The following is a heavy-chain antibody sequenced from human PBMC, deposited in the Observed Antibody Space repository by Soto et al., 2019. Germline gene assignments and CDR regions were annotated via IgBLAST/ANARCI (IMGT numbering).Heavy chain of an antibody. CDR2: LYYSGST. V-gene: IGHV4-59*01. CDR3: ARENHYYYGMDV. CDR1: GGSISSYY. Sequence: QVQLQESGPGLVKPSETLSLTCTVSGGSISSYYWSWIRQPPGKGLEWIGYLYYSGSTNYNPSLKSRVTISIDTSKNQFSLKLSSVTAADTAVYYCARENHYYYGMDVWGQGTTVTVSS. J-gene: IGHJ6*02.